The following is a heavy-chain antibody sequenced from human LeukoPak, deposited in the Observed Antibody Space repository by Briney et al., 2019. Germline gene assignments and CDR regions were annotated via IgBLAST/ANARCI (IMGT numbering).Heavy chain of an antibody. J-gene: IGHJ4*02. CDR2: ISYDGSNK. CDR1: GFTFSSYA. Sequence: GGSLRLSCAASGFTFSSYAMHWVRQAPGKGLEWVAVISYDGSNKYYADSVKGRFTISRDNYKNTLYLQMNSLRAEDTAVYYCAGDLSSGWQYYFDYWGQGTLVTVSS. V-gene: IGHV3-30*04. D-gene: IGHD6-19*01. CDR3: AGDLSSGWQYYFDY.